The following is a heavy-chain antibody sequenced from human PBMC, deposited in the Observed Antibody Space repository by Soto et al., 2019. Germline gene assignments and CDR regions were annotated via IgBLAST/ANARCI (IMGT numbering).Heavy chain of an antibody. D-gene: IGHD4-17*01. CDR2: ISGSGGST. J-gene: IGHJ4*02. V-gene: IGHV3-23*01. Sequence: SLRLSCAASGFTFSSYAMSWVRQAPGKGLEWVSAISGSGGSTYYADSVKGRFTISRDNSKNTLYLQMNSLRAEDTAVYYCAKNYGGNSGYFDYWGQGTLVTVSS. CDR3: AKNYGGNSGYFDY. CDR1: GFTFSSYA.